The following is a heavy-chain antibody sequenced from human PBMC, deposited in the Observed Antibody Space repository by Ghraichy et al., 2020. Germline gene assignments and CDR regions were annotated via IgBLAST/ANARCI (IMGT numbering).Heavy chain of an antibody. Sequence: GVLRLSCAASGFTFSSYGMHWVRQAPGKGLEWVAIIWYDGSNKCYADSVKGRFTISRDNSKNTLYLQMNSLRAEDTAVYYCARAFSAGRDYWGQGTLVTVSS. CDR1: GFTFSSYG. CDR2: IWYDGSNK. J-gene: IGHJ4*02. D-gene: IGHD6-13*01. CDR3: ARAFSAGRDY. V-gene: IGHV3-33*01.